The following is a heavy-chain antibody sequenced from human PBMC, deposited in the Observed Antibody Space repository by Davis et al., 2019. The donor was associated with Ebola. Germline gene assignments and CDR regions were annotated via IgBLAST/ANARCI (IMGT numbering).Heavy chain of an antibody. Sequence: GESLKISCAASGFTFSSYAMSWVRQAPGKGLEWVSAISGSGGSTYYADSVKGRFTISRDNSKNTLYLQMNSLRAEDTAVYYCAAGGSSSGYLWGQGTLVTVSS. CDR2: ISGSGGST. J-gene: IGHJ5*02. CDR1: GFTFSSYA. CDR3: AAGGSSSGYL. V-gene: IGHV3-23*01. D-gene: IGHD3-22*01.